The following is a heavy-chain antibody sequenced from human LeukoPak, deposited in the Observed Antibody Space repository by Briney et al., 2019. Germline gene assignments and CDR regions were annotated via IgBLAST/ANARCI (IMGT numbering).Heavy chain of an antibody. CDR2: IRSKADGGTT. D-gene: IGHD3-10*01. CDR3: SIPRGDIHGWELTH. J-gene: IGHJ4*02. Sequence: GGSLRLSGATSGVTSGYYAQSWGHQAPGNGQEQAGFIRSKADGGTTEYAASEKGRFSISRDESKSIAYLQMNSLSMEDTGVYYCSIPRGDIHGWELTHWGQGTLVTVSS. CDR1: GVTSGYYA. V-gene: IGHV3-49*02.